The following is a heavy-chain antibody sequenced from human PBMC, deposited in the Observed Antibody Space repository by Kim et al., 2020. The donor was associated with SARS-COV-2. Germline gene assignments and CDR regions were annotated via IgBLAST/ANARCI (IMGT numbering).Heavy chain of an antibody. D-gene: IGHD7-27*01. J-gene: IGHJ3*02. Sequence: GGSLRLSCAASGFTFGDYGMHWVRQAPGKGLEWVSGISWDSGSIGYADSVKGRFTISRDNAKNSLYLQMNSLRADDTALYYCAKASDLTYAFDIWGQGTLVTVSS. CDR3: AKASDLTYAFDI. CDR2: ISWDSGSI. V-gene: IGHV3-9*01. CDR1: GFTFGDYG.